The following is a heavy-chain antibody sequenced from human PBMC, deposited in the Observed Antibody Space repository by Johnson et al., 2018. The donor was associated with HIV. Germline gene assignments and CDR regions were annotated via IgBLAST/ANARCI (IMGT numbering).Heavy chain of an antibody. Sequence: VQPLEAGGGEVRPGCSLSISCAASGLVFDDHGMSWVRLHPGTALELVYVIPWIDGSTGYSDSVKGRLRIPRDNGKNSLYLQMNSLRAEDTALYYCANERGSFEYSSSFAFGIWGQGTMVTVSS. CDR2: IPWIDGST. CDR1: GLVFDDHG. D-gene: IGHD6-6*01. V-gene: IGHV3-20*04. CDR3: ANERGSFEYSSSFAFGI. J-gene: IGHJ3*02.